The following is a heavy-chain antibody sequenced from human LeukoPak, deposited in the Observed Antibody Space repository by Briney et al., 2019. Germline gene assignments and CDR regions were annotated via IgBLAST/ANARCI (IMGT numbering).Heavy chain of an antibody. D-gene: IGHD6-6*01. CDR1: GFTFNRYG. CDR3: AKDSSSGFDY. J-gene: IGHJ4*02. CDR2: ISYDGSNK. Sequence: GGSLRLSCAASGFTFNRYGMHWVRQAPGKGLEWVAVISYDGSNKYYADSVKGRFTISRDNSKNTLYLQMNSLRAEDTAVYYCAKDSSSGFDYWGQGTLVTVSS. V-gene: IGHV3-30*18.